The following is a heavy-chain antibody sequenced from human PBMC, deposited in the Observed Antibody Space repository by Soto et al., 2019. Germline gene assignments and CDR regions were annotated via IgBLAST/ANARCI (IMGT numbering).Heavy chain of an antibody. CDR3: ARHNVFSETDNWFDP. CDR1: GYTFTSYG. J-gene: IGHJ5*02. CDR2: ISAYNGNT. V-gene: IGHV1-18*01. D-gene: IGHD1-1*01. Sequence: ASVKVSCKASGYTFTSYGISWVRQAPGQGLEWMGWISAYNGNTNYAQKLQGRVTMTTDTSTSTAYMELRSLRSDDTAVYYCARHNVFSETDNWFDPWGQGTLVTVSS.